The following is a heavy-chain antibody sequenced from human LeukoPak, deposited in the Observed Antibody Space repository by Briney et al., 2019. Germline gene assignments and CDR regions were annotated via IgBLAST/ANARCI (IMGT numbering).Heavy chain of an antibody. D-gene: IGHD2-15*01. Sequence: GGSLRLSCAASGFTVSSNYISWVRQAPGKGLEWVSVIYSGGSTYYADSVKGRFTISRDNSRNTLYLQMNSLRAEDTAVYYCAKDLSVSVSSDYWGQGTLVTVSS. CDR1: GFTVSSNY. CDR2: IYSGGST. V-gene: IGHV3-66*01. CDR3: AKDLSVSVSSDY. J-gene: IGHJ4*02.